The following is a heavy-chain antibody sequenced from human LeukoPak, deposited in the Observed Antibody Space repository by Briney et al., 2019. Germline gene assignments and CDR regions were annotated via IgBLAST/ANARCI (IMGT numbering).Heavy chain of an antibody. J-gene: IGHJ6*02. CDR3: AREGNYYDMDV. V-gene: IGHV3-53*01. CDR1: GFTVSSNY. Sequence: PGGSLRLSCAASGFTVSSNYMSWVRQAPGKGLEWVSVIFSGGTTYYADSVKGRFTISRDNSKNTLYLQMISLRAEDTAVYYCAREGNYYDMDVWGQGTLVTVSS. CDR2: IFSGGTT.